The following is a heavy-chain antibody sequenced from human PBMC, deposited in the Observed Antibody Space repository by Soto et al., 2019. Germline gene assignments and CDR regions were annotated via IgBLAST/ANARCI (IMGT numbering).Heavy chain of an antibody. CDR3: ARAPLWIAAAADFGY. J-gene: IGHJ4*02. V-gene: IGHV3-11*05. D-gene: IGHD6-13*01. CDR2: ISSSSSYT. CDR1: GFTFSDYY. Sequence: GSLRLSCAASGFTFSDYYMSWIRQAPGKGLEWVSYISSSSSYTNYADSVKGRFTISRDNAKNSLYLQMNSLRAEDTAVYYCARAPLWIAAAADFGYWGQGTLVTVSS.